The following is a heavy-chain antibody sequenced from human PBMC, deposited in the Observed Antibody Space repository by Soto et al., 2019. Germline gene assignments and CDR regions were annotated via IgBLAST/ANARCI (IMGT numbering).Heavy chain of an antibody. D-gene: IGHD4-17*01. CDR3: VKDGGYGGNDAYYYYGMDV. J-gene: IGHJ6*02. CDR2: ISSNGGST. CDR1: GFTFSSYA. V-gene: IGHV3-64D*06. Sequence: GGSLRLSCSASGFTFSSYAMHWVRQAPGKGLEYVSAISSNGGSTYYADSVKGRFTISRDNSKNTLYLQMSSLRAEDTAVYYCVKDGGYGGNDAYYYYGMDVWGQGTTVTVSS.